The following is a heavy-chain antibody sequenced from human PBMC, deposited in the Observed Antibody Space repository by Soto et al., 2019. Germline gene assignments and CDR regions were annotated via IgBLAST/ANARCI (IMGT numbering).Heavy chain of an antibody. Sequence: GESLKISCKASGYTFTSYWIAWVRQKPGKGLEWLGAIYPGDSDRRDNPASQDQISMSVDKASTTAYLQWNTLNAADSAIYYCARGGNQLEFWGQGVLVTVSS. CDR1: GYTFTSYW. D-gene: IGHD1-1*01. J-gene: IGHJ4*02. CDR2: IYPGDSDR. CDR3: ARGGNQLEF. V-gene: IGHV5-51*01.